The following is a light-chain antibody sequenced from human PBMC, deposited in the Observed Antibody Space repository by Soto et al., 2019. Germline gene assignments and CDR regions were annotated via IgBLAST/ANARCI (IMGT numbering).Light chain of an antibody. Sequence: QSVLTQPASVSGSPGQSITISCTGTSSDVGGYNYVSWYQQHPGKAPKLMIYDVSNRPAGVSNRVSGSQSGNTASLTISGLQAEDGAYYYSSSDTSSSNLFHVFGTGTKLTVL. CDR1: SSDVGGYNY. V-gene: IGLV2-14*01. CDR2: DVS. J-gene: IGLJ1*01. CDR3: SSDTSSSNLFHV.